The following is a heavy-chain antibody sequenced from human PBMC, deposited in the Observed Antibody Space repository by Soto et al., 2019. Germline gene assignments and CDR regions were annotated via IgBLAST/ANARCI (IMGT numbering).Heavy chain of an antibody. CDR2: INSGGNT. CDR1: GFGVSNNY. J-gene: IGHJ4*02. V-gene: IGHV3-66*01. CDR3: ARDLNYGLFDY. D-gene: IGHD4-17*01. Sequence: GALRLSCAASGFGVSNNYMSWVRQAPVKGLEWVSAINSGGNTYYADSVKGRFTISRDNSKNTVYLQMNSVGAEDTAVYYCARDLNYGLFDYWGKGPLVTVSS.